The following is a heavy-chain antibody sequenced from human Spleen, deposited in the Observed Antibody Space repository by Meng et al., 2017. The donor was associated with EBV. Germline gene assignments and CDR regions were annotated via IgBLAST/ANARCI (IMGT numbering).Heavy chain of an antibody. CDR2: IFFGGST. D-gene: IGHD6-13*01. CDR3: ASSLYSSSRVNWLDP. CDR1: GGSISSGDYY. V-gene: IGHV4-30-4*01. J-gene: IGHJ5*02. Sequence: GQRQESGPGLVKPSQTLSFPCAVSGGSISSGDYYWSWIRQPPGTGLEWIGYIFFGGSTNYNPSLKSQVTMSVDTSKNQFSLKLSSVTAADTAVYYCASSLYSSSRVNWLDPWGQGALVTVSS.